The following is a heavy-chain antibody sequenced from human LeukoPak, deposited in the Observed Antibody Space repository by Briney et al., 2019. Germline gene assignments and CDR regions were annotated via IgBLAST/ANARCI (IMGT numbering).Heavy chain of an antibody. CDR1: GFTFSSYE. Sequence: QTGGSLRLSCAASGFTFSSYEMNWVRQAPGKGLEYVAAISSNGGSTYYANSVKGRFTISRDNSKNTLYLQMGSLRAEDMAVYYCARDYYDSSGYYLPGYWGQGTLVTVSS. CDR3: ARDYYDSSGYYLPGY. J-gene: IGHJ4*02. CDR2: ISSNGGST. V-gene: IGHV3-64*01. D-gene: IGHD3-22*01.